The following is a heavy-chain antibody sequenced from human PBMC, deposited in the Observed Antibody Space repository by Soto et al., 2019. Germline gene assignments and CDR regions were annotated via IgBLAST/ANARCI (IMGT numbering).Heavy chain of an antibody. J-gene: IGHJ4*02. CDR3: ARGARYSSGYSDY. Sequence: PSETLSLTCTVAGGSVSGGDYYWNWIRQPPGRGLEWIAYIYYIGSTNYNPSLKSRVTISVDTSKNQFSLKLSSVTAADTAVDFCARGARYSSGYSDYWGQGTQV. D-gene: IGHD6-19*01. CDR1: GGSVSGGDYY. CDR2: IYYIGST. V-gene: IGHV4-61*08.